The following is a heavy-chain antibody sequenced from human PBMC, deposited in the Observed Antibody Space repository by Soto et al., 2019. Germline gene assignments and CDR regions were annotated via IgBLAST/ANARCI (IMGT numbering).Heavy chain of an antibody. D-gene: IGHD3-22*01. V-gene: IGHV4-39*01. CDR2: IYHTGNA. CDR3: ARDYFDSSDYTTNWFDP. Sequence: SETLSLTCSVSGASISIVTDYWGWIRQPPGKGLEWIGSIYHTGNAYYNPSLKSRVTIFVDTSKNQFSLKLTSVTAADTALYYCARDYFDSSDYTTNWFDPWGQGALVTVSS. J-gene: IGHJ5*02. CDR1: GASISIVTDY.